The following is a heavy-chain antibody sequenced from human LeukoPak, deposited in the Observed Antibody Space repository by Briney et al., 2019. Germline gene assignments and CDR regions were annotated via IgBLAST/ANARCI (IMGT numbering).Heavy chain of an antibody. V-gene: IGHV3-23*01. J-gene: IGHJ4*02. CDR3: AKDRAVVVITELDY. CDR2: ISGSGGST. CDR1: GFTFSSYA. D-gene: IGHD3-22*01. Sequence: PGGSLRLSCAASGFTFSSYAMSWVRQAPGKGLEWVSAISGSGGSTYYADSVKGRFTISRDNSKNTLYLQMNSLRAEDTAVYYCAKDRAVVVITELDYWGQGTLVTVPS.